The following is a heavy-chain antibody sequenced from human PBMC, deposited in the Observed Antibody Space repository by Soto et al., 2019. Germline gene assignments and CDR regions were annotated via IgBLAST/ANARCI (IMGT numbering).Heavy chain of an antibody. CDR1: GGSITNTDW. CDR2: ISLSGNT. J-gene: IGHJ4*02. Sequence: SETLSLTCAVSGGSITNTDWWTWVRQPPGMGLEWVGDISLSGNTNYNPSLEGRAAISLDKSRNQFSLILNSVTAADTAVYYCASRGSSGPFWRQGTLVTVSS. D-gene: IGHD3-22*01. V-gene: IGHV4-4*02. CDR3: ASRGSSGPF.